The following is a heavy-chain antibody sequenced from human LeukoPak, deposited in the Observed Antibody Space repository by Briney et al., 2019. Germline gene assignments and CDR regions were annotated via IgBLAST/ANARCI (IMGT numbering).Heavy chain of an antibody. V-gene: IGHV3-21*01. CDR3: ARDRSIAAAGSLDY. CDR2: ISSSSSYI. D-gene: IGHD6-13*01. J-gene: IGHJ4*02. CDR1: GFTFSSYS. Sequence: GGSLRLSCAASGFTFSSYSMNWVRQAPGKGLEWVSSISSSSSYIYYADSVKGRFTISRDNAKSSLYLQMNSLRAEDTAVYYCARDRSIAAAGSLDYWGQGTLVTVSS.